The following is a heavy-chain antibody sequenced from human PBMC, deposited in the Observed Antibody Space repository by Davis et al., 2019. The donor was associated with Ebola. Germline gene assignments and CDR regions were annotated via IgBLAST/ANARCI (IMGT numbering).Heavy chain of an antibody. V-gene: IGHV3-48*02. CDR3: ARLFGVIPVFDY. J-gene: IGHJ4*02. D-gene: IGHD3-3*01. CDR1: GFSFRHYA. CDR2: ISSSSLTT. Sequence: GGSLRLSCVSSGFSFRHYAMSWARQAPGKGLEWLSYISSSSLTTYSADSVKGRFTVSRDNAKNSLYLEMNSLRDEDTAVYYCARLFGVIPVFDYWGQGTLVTVSS.